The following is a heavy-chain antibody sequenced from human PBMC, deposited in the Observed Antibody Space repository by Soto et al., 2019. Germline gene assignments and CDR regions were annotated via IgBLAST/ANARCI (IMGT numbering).Heavy chain of an antibody. J-gene: IGHJ6*02. Sequence: QPGGSLRLSCAASGFTFSSYWMHWVRQAPGKGLVWVSRINSDGSSTSYADSVKGRFTISRDNAKNTLYLQMNSLRAEDTAVYYCARVSGSGWSSYYYYGMDVWGQGTTVTVSS. CDR2: INSDGSST. CDR3: ARVSGSGWSSYYYYGMDV. CDR1: GFTFSSYW. D-gene: IGHD6-19*01. V-gene: IGHV3-74*01.